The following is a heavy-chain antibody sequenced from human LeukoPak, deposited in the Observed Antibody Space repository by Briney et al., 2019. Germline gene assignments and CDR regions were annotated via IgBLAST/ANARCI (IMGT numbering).Heavy chain of an antibody. Sequence: SQTLSLTCTVSGGSISSGSYYWSWIRQPAGKGLEWIGCIYTSGSTNYNPSLKSRVTISVDTSKNQFSLKLSSVTAADTAVYYCARGRLDSSGYTFDYWGQGTLVTVSS. CDR3: ARGRLDSSGYTFDY. CDR2: IYTSGST. D-gene: IGHD3-22*01. CDR1: GGSISSGSYY. V-gene: IGHV4-61*02. J-gene: IGHJ4*02.